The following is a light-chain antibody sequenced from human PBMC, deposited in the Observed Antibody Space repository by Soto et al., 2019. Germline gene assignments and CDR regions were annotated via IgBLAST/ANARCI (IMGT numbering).Light chain of an antibody. V-gene: IGKV3-20*01. CDR1: QSVSGIY. Sequence: EIVLTQSPGTLSLSPGERATLSPWAIQSVSGIYLAWYQQKPGQAPRLLIYDASTRATGIPDRFGGSGSGTDFTLTISRLEPEDFAVYYCQQYGTSPQITFGQGTRLEIK. J-gene: IGKJ5*01. CDR3: QQYGTSPQIT. CDR2: DAS.